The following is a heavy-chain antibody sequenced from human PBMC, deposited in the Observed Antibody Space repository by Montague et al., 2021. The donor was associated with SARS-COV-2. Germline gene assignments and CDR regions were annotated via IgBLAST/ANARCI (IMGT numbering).Heavy chain of an antibody. CDR2: IYSGGSST. J-gene: IGHJ6*02. CDR3: ARFYGDHIYYYGMDV. CDR1: GFTFSSYA. D-gene: IGHD4-17*01. Sequence: SLRLSCAASGFTFSSYAMSWVRQAPGKGLEWVSVIYSGGSSTYYADSVKGRFTISRDNSKNTLYLQMDSLRAEDTAVYYCARFYGDHIYYYGMDVWGQGTTVTVSS. V-gene: IGHV3-23*03.